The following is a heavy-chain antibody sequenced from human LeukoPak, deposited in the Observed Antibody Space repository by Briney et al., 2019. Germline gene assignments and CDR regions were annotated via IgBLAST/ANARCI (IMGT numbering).Heavy chain of an antibody. Sequence: SETLSLTCTVSGGSISSYYWSWIRQPPGKGLEWIGYIYYSGSTNYNPPLKSRVTISVDTSKNQFSLKLSTVTAADTAVYYCVRTDSYYDSSGYWHYYFDYWGQGTLVTVSS. CDR2: IYYSGST. V-gene: IGHV4-59*01. CDR1: GGSISSYY. J-gene: IGHJ4*02. D-gene: IGHD3-22*01. CDR3: VRTDSYYDSSGYWHYYFDY.